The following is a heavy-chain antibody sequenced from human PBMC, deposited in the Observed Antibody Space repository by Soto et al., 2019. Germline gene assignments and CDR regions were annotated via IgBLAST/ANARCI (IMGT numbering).Heavy chain of an antibody. CDR3: AHSSIFGVVIHPFDY. D-gene: IGHD3-3*01. CDR1: GGSFSGYY. Sequence: SETLSLTCAVYGGSFSGYYWSWIRQPPGKGLEWIGEINHSGSTNYNPSLKSRVTISVDTSKNQFSLKLSSVTAADTAVYYCAHSSIFGVVIHPFDYRGQGTLVTVSS. J-gene: IGHJ4*02. V-gene: IGHV4-34*01. CDR2: INHSGST.